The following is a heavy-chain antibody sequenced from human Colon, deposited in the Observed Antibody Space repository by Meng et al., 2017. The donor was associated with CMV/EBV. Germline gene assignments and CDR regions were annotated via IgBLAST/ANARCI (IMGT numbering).Heavy chain of an antibody. Sequence: GESLKISCAASGFTFRNYDMNWVRQAPGKGLEWVSCISSSSTIYYADSVKGRFTISRDNAKNTVYLEMNSPRADDTAVYFCAKDGTTVTPYGYFENWGQGTLVTVSS. J-gene: IGHJ1*01. CDR2: ISSSSTI. D-gene: IGHD4-17*01. CDR3: AKDGTTVTPYGYFEN. V-gene: IGHV3-69-1*01. CDR1: GFTFRNYD.